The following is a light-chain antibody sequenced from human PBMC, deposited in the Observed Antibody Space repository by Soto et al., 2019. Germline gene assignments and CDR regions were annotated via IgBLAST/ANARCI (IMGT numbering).Light chain of an antibody. V-gene: IGKV1-5*03. J-gene: IGKJ2*01. CDR1: QSISSW. CDR3: QQYNSYSYT. Sequence: DIQMTQSPSTLSASVGDRVTITCRASQSISSWLAWYQQKPGKAPKLLIYKASSLESGVPSRFSGSGSGTEFTLTISSLQPDDFATYYCQQYNSYSYTFGXGTKLXXK. CDR2: KAS.